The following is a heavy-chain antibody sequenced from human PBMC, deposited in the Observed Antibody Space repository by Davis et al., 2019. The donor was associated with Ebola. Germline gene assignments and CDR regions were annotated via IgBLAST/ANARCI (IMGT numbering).Heavy chain of an antibody. CDR2: ISSSSSYI. CDR3: ARGAKTSSSWYLAYFDY. D-gene: IGHD6-13*01. V-gene: IGHV3-21*01. CDR1: GFTFSSYS. J-gene: IGHJ4*02. Sequence: PGGSLRLSCAASGFTFSSYSMNWVRQAPGKGLEWVSSISSSSSYIYYADSVKGRFTISRDNAKNSLYLQMNSLRAEDTAVYYCARGAKTSSSWYLAYFDYWGQGTLVTVSS.